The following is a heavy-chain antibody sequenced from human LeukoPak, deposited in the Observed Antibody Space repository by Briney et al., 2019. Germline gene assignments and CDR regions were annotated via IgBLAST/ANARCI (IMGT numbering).Heavy chain of an antibody. CDR3: ANTIAAAGTSLPGSTVYYYYGMDV. Sequence: PGRSLRLSCAASGFTFSSYGMHWVRQAPGKGLEWVAVISYDGSNKYYADSVKGRFTISRDNSKNTLYLQMNSLRAEDTAVYYCANTIAAAGTSLPGSTVYYYYGMDVWGQGTTVTVSS. V-gene: IGHV3-30*18. J-gene: IGHJ6*02. D-gene: IGHD6-13*01. CDR2: ISYDGSNK. CDR1: GFTFSSYG.